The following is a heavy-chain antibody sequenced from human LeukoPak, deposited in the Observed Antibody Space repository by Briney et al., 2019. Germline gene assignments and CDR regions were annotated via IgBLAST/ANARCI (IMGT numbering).Heavy chain of an antibody. V-gene: IGHV4-34*01. CDR1: GGSFSGYY. Sequence: SETLALTWAVHGGSFSGYYWSWIRQPPGKGLEWIGEINHSGSTNYNPSLKSRVTISVDTSKNQFSLKLSSVTAAATAVYYCARHGSQPGAYFDYWGQGTLVTVSS. CDR2: INHSGST. D-gene: IGHD1-26*01. J-gene: IGHJ4*02. CDR3: ARHGSQPGAYFDY.